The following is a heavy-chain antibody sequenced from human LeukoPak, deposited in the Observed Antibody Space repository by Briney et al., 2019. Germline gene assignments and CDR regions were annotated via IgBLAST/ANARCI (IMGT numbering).Heavy chain of an antibody. Sequence: GGSLRLSCAASGLTFSSYAMHWVRQAPGKGLEWVAVISYDGSNKYYADSVKGRFTISRDNSKNTLYLQMNSLRAEDTAVYYCARVDCSSTSCYTRGAFDYWGQGTLVTVSS. J-gene: IGHJ4*02. V-gene: IGHV3-30-3*01. D-gene: IGHD2-2*02. CDR3: ARVDCSSTSCYTRGAFDY. CDR1: GLTFSSYA. CDR2: ISYDGSNK.